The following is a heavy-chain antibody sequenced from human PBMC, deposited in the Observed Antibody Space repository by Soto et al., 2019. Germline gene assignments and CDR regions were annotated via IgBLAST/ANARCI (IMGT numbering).Heavy chain of an antibody. J-gene: IGHJ3*02. CDR3: ARERSSGAFDI. Sequence: QVQLVQSGAEVKKPGASVKVSCKTSGYTFTSYDINWVRQATGQGLEWMGWMNPNSGNTAYAQKFQGRVTMNRNTSISTAYMELSSLISDDTAVYYCARERSSGAFDIWGQGTMFTVSS. CDR2: MNPNSGNT. CDR1: GYTFTSYD. V-gene: IGHV1-8*01. D-gene: IGHD1-26*01.